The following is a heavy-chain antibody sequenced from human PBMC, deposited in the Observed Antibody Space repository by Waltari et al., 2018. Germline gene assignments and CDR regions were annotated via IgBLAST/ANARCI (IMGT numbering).Heavy chain of an antibody. CDR2: IIPIFGTA. Sequence: QVQLVQSGAEVKKPGSSVKVSCKASGGTFSSYAIRWVRQAPGQGLEWMGGIIPIFGTANYAQKFQGRVTITTDESTSTAYMELSSLRSEDTAVYYCAREARDYYGSGSYYVDYWGQGTLVTVSS. D-gene: IGHD3-10*01. J-gene: IGHJ4*02. V-gene: IGHV1-69*05. CDR3: AREARDYYGSGSYYVDY. CDR1: GGTFSSYA.